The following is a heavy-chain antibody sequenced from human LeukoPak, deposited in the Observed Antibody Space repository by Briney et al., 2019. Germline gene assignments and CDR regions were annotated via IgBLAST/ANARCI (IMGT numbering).Heavy chain of an antibody. CDR1: GYTFTSYD. CDR3: ARVFDYDYVWGSYRSNAFDI. D-gene: IGHD3-16*02. V-gene: IGHV1-8*01. J-gene: IGHJ3*02. Sequence: ASVKVSCKASGYTFTSYDINRVRQATGQGLEWMGWMNPNSGNTGYAQKFQGRVTMTRNTSISTAYMELSSLRSEDTAVYYCARVFDYDYVWGSYRSNAFDIWGQGTMVTVSS. CDR2: MNPNSGNT.